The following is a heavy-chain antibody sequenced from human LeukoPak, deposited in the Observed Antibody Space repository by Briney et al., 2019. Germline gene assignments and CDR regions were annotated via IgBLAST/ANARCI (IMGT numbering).Heavy chain of an antibody. V-gene: IGHV1-2*04. CDR3: ARGPSHCSGGSCYLVAGY. CDR2: INPNSGGT. J-gene: IGHJ4*02. CDR1: GYTFTGYY. D-gene: IGHD2-15*01. Sequence: ASVKVSCKASGYTFTGYYMHWVRQAPGQGLEWMGWINPNSGGTNYAQKFQGWVTMTRDTSISTAYMELSRLRSEDTAIYYCARGPSHCSGGSCYLVAGYWGQGTLVTVSS.